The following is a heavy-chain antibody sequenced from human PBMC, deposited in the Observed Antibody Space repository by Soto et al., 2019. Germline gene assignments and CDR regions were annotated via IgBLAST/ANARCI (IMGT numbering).Heavy chain of an antibody. Sequence: SETLSLTCSVSVYSITNGYYWGWVRQPPGKGLEWIGSIYHSGNTYYNPSLKSRVTISLDTSKNQFSLKLTSVTAADTAMYYSARVKLAGRLSFQYWGQGKLVTGPS. V-gene: IGHV4-38-2*02. CDR2: IYHSGNT. CDR1: VYSITNGYY. J-gene: IGHJ4*02. D-gene: IGHD3-3*02. CDR3: ARVKLAGRLSFQY.